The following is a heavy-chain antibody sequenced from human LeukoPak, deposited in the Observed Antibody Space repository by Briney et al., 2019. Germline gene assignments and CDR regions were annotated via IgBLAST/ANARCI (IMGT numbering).Heavy chain of an antibody. D-gene: IGHD5-18*01. CDR1: GFTFDDYA. Sequence: GRSLRLSCAASGFTFDDYAMHWVRQAPGKGLEWVSGISWNSGSIGYADSVKGRFTISRDNAKNSPYLQMNSLRAEDTALYYCAKDQDTAMGLFDYWGQGTLVTVSS. V-gene: IGHV3-9*01. CDR3: AKDQDTAMGLFDY. CDR2: ISWNSGSI. J-gene: IGHJ4*02.